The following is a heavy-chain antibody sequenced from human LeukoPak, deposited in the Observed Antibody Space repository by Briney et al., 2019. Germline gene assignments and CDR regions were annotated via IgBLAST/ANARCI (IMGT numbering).Heavy chain of an antibody. Sequence: PGGFLRLSCAASGFTVSSNYMSWVRQAPGKGLEWVSVIYTGGTTYYADSVKGRFTISRDNSKNTLYLQMNSLRAEDTAVYYCARAPWGSPAYFDYWGQGTLVTVSS. V-gene: IGHV3-53*01. D-gene: IGHD7-27*01. J-gene: IGHJ4*02. CDR1: GFTVSSNY. CDR2: IYTGGTT. CDR3: ARAPWGSPAYFDY.